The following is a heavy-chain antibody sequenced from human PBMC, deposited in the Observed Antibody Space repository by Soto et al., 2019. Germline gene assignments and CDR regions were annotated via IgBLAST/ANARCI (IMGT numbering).Heavy chain of an antibody. CDR2: INFSGSQM. CDR3: ATWGDSIFGVVNVAADYGMDI. Sequence: GGSLRLSCAASGFPFDDYAMHLVRQAPGKGLEWVSGINFSGSQMGYADSVRGRFTISRDNAKNFVYLQMNSLRTEDTALYYCATWGDSIFGVVNVAADYGMDIWGQGNRVTVSS. V-gene: IGHV3-9*01. D-gene: IGHD3-3*01. CDR1: GFPFDDYA. J-gene: IGHJ6*02.